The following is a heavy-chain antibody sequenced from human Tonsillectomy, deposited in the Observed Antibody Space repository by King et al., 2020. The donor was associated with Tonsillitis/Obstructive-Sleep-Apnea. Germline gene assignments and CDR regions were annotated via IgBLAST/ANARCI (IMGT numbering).Heavy chain of an antibody. Sequence: VQLVESGAEVKKPGESLRISCKGSGYSFTSYWITWVRQMPGKGLEWMGRIDPSDSYTNYIPSFQGHVTISADKSISTAYLQWSSLKASDTAMYYCARHAHCDIVVVPEAMDVWGQGTTVTVSS. CDR1: GYSFTSYW. CDR2: IDPSDSYT. D-gene: IGHD2-2*01. CDR3: ARHAHCDIVVVPEAMDV. V-gene: IGHV5-10-1*03. J-gene: IGHJ6*02.